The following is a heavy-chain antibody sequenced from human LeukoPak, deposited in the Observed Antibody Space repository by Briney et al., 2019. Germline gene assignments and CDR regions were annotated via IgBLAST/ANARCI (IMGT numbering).Heavy chain of an antibody. CDR2: IYYSGST. CDR1: GGSISSGDYY. Sequence: SETLSLTCTVSGGSISSGDYYWRWIRQPPGKGLEWIGYIYYSGSTNYNPSLKSRVTISVDTSKNQFSLKLSSVTAADTAVYYCARAMGGFLEWTPLDYWGQGTLVTVFS. D-gene: IGHD3-3*01. V-gene: IGHV4-61*08. J-gene: IGHJ4*02. CDR3: ARAMGGFLEWTPLDY.